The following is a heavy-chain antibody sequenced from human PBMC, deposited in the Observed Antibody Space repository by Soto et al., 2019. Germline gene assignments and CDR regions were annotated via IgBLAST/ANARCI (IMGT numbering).Heavy chain of an antibody. V-gene: IGHV1-8*01. CDR2: MNPNSGNT. CDR1: GYTFTSYD. D-gene: IGHD2-8*02. Sequence: ASVKVSCKASGYTFTSYDINWVRQATGQGLEWMGWMNPNSGNTGYARKFQGRVTMTRNTSISTAYMELSSLRSEDTAVYYCARGQVVSNWFDPWGQGTLVTVSS. J-gene: IGHJ5*02. CDR3: ARGQVVSNWFDP.